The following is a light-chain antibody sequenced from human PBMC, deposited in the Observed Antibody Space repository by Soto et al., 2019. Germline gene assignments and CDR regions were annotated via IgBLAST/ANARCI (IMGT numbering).Light chain of an antibody. CDR3: QQYSTYPLT. V-gene: IGKV1-5*01. CDR2: DAS. CDR1: QSISYW. J-gene: IGKJ4*01. Sequence: DIQMTQSPSTLSASLGDRVTITCRASQSISYWLAWYQQKPGTAPKLLIYDASTLESGVPLRFSGSRSGTAFTLTISSLQPDDFATYYCQQYSTYPLTFGGGTKVEIK.